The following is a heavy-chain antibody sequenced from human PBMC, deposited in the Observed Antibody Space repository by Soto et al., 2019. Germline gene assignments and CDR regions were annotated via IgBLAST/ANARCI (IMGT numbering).Heavy chain of an antibody. D-gene: IGHD3-3*01. J-gene: IGHJ4*02. CDR2: IYWNDNK. CDR3: AHTFDVWSGYYPGFDY. Sequence: SGPTLVNPAQTLTLTCTFSGFTLSTSPMGVGWIRQPPGKALEWLALIYWNDNKHYSPSLKSRLTVTEDTSKTQVILTMTIMDPVDTATYYCAHTFDVWSGYYPGFDYWGPGILVTVSS. CDR1: GFTLSTSPMG. V-gene: IGHV2-5*01.